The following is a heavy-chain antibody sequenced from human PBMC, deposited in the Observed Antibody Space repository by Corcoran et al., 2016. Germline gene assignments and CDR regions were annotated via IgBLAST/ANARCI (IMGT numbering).Heavy chain of an antibody. Sequence: QVQLQESGPGLVKPSETLSLTCTVSGYSISSGYYWGWIRQPPGKGLEWIGSIYHSGSTYYNPSLKSRVTISVDTSKNQFSLKLSSVTAADTAVYYCARDSSGYYFLSHWFDPWGQGTLVTVSS. CDR2: IYHSGST. D-gene: IGHD3-22*01. V-gene: IGHV4-38-2*02. CDR3: ARDSSGYYFLSHWFDP. CDR1: GYSISSGYY. J-gene: IGHJ5*02.